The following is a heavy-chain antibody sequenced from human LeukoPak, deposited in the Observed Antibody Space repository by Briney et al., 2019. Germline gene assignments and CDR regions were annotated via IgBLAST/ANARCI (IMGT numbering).Heavy chain of an antibody. D-gene: IGHD2-2*01. Sequence: GGSLRLSCAASGFTFSSYGMHWVRQAPGKGLEWVAVISYDGSNKYYADSVKGRFTISRDNSKNTLYLQMNSLRAEDTAVNYCAKSADCSSTSCPKLYYYYGMDVWGQGTTVTVSS. CDR2: ISYDGSNK. V-gene: IGHV3-30*18. J-gene: IGHJ6*02. CDR3: AKSADCSSTSCPKLYYYYGMDV. CDR1: GFTFSSYG.